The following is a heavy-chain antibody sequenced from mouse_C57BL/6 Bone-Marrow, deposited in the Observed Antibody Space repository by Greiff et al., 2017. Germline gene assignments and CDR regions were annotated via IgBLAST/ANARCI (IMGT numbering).Heavy chain of an antibody. D-gene: IGHD1-1*01. CDR1: GYSITSGYY. CDR3: ASRDYYGSRPDY. J-gene: IGHJ2*01. V-gene: IGHV3-6*01. CDR2: ISYDGSN. Sequence: EVQLVESGPGLVKPSQSLSLTCSVTGYSITSGYYWNWIRQFPGNQLECMGYISYDGSNNYNPSLKNRISITRDTSKNQFFLKLNSVTTEDTATYYRASRDYYGSRPDYWGQGTTLTVSS.